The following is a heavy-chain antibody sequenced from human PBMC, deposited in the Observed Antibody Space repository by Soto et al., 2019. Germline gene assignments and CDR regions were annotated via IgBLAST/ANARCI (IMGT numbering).Heavy chain of an antibody. V-gene: IGHV3-23*01. CDR1: GFTFSSYA. J-gene: IGHJ5*02. CDR3: AKDGRPPRITMIVVVSTGSNWFDP. CDR2: ISGSGGST. D-gene: IGHD3-22*01. Sequence: GGSLRLSCAASGFTFSSYAMSWVRQAPGKGLEWVSAISGSGGSTYYADSVKGRFTISRDKSKNTLYLQMNSLRAEDTAVYYCAKDGRPPRITMIVVVSTGSNWFDPGGQGTLVTVSS.